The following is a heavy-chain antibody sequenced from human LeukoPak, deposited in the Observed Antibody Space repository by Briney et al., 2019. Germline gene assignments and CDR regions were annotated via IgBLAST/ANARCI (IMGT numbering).Heavy chain of an antibody. J-gene: IGHJ4*02. CDR1: GGSIRSVSYY. CDR2: IFYSGST. Sequence: SETLSLTRSVSGGSIRSVSYYWGWIRQPPGKGLEWIGNIFYSGSTYYNPSLKSRVTISVDTSKNQFSLKLSSVTAADTAVYYCARRGPAYCGGDCYGSANYFDYWGQGTLVTVSS. V-gene: IGHV4-39*01. CDR3: ARRGPAYCGGDCYGSANYFDY. D-gene: IGHD2-21*02.